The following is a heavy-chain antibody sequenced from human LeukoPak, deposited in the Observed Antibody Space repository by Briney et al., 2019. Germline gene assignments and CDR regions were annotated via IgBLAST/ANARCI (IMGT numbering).Heavy chain of an antibody. CDR2: INPSGGST. Sequence: ASVKVSCKASGYTFTSYYMHWVRQAPGQGLEWMGIINPSGGSTSYAQKFQGRVTMTRNTSISTAYMELSSLRSEDTAVYYRATYCGYCSGGSSYGMDVWGQGTTVTVSS. D-gene: IGHD2-15*01. CDR3: ATYCGYCSGGSSYGMDV. CDR1: GYTFTSYY. V-gene: IGHV1-46*01. J-gene: IGHJ6*02.